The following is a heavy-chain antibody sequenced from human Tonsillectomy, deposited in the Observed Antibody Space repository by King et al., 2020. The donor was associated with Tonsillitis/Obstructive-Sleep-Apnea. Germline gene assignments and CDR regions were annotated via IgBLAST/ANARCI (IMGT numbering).Heavy chain of an antibody. CDR3: ARDRAVGSFDN. CDR1: GFTFSSYG. J-gene: IGHJ4*02. V-gene: IGHV3-33*01. D-gene: IGHD4-23*01. Sequence: VQLVESGGGVVQPGTSLRLSCAGSGFTFSSYGFHWVRQAPGKGLESVAVILYDGSKKYYEDSVKGRFSISRDNSKNTLYLQMNSLRAEDTAVYYCARDRAVGSFDNWGQGTLVTVSS. CDR2: ILYDGSKK.